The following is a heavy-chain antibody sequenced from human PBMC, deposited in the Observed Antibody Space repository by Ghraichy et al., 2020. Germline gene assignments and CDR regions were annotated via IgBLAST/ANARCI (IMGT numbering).Heavy chain of an antibody. CDR1: GFTFSSYW. D-gene: IGHD7-27*01. CDR3: ARSLGGDDS. V-gene: IGHV3-7*01. Sequence: GGSLRLSCAGSGFTFSSYWMSWVRQAPGKGLEWVANIKQDGSEKYYLDSVKGRFTISRDNTKKSLYLQMNSLRAEDTAVYYCARSLGGDDSWGQGTLVTVSS. CDR2: IKQDGSEK. J-gene: IGHJ4*02.